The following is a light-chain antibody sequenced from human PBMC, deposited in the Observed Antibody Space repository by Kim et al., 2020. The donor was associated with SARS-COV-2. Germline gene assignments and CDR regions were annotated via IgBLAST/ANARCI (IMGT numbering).Light chain of an antibody. CDR1: QRVRHY. Sequence: LSPGQSATLFCRSSQRVRHYIAWYQHKPGQAPRLLIYDASTRATNIPLGFGGSGSGTDFTLTISNLEPEDFAVYYCQQRSDWPPTFGGGTKVDIK. CDR3: QQRSDWPPT. CDR2: DAS. J-gene: IGKJ4*01. V-gene: IGKV3-11*01.